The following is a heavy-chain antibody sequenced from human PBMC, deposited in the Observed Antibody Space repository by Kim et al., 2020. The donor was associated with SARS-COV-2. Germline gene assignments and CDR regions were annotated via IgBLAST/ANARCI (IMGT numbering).Heavy chain of an antibody. CDR1: GGSISSSSYY. D-gene: IGHD2-2*01. CDR2: IYYSGST. CDR3: ARSQGMIVVVPAAMNWFDT. V-gene: IGHV4-39*01. J-gene: IGHJ5*02. Sequence: SETLSLTCTVSGGSISSSSYYWGWIRQPPGKGLEWIGSIYYSGSTYYNPSLKSRVTISVDTSKNQFSLKLSSVTAADTAVYYCARSQGMIVVVPAAMNWFDTWGQGTLVTVSS.